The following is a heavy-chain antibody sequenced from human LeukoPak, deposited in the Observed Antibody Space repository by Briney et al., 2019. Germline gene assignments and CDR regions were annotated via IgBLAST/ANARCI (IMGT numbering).Heavy chain of an antibody. Sequence: GGSLRLSCAASGFTFSSYSMNWVRQAPGKGLEWVGFIRSKAYGGTTEYAASVKGRFTISRDDSKSIAYLQMNSLKTEDTAVYYCTRENWNDDLFDYWGQGTLVTVSS. CDR2: IRSKAYGGTT. CDR3: TRENWNDDLFDY. V-gene: IGHV3-49*04. D-gene: IGHD1-1*01. J-gene: IGHJ4*02. CDR1: GFTFSSYS.